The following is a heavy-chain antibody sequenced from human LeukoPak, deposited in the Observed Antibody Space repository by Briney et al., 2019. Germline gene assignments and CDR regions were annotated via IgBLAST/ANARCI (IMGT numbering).Heavy chain of an antibody. J-gene: IGHJ3*02. CDR3: ARVIRTDGDPDAFDI. Sequence: GGSLRLSCAASGFTFSSYSMNWVRQAPGKGLEWVSYISSSSSTIYYADSVKGRFTISRDNAKNSLYLQMNSLRAEDTAVYYCARVIRTDGDPDAFDIWGQGTMVTVSS. CDR1: GFTFSSYS. CDR2: ISSSSSTI. V-gene: IGHV3-48*01. D-gene: IGHD4-17*01.